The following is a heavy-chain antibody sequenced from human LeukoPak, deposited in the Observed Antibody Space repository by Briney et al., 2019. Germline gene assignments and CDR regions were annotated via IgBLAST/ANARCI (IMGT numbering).Heavy chain of an antibody. V-gene: IGHV3-21*01. Sequence: GGSLRLSCAASGFTFSSYSMNWVRQAPGKGLEWVSSISSSSSYIYYADSVKGRFTISRDNAKNSLYLQMNSLRAEDTAVYYCARGGLRYFDWFLPSFDPWGQGTLVTVSS. J-gene: IGHJ5*02. D-gene: IGHD3-9*01. CDR3: ARGGLRYFDWFLPSFDP. CDR2: ISSSSSYI. CDR1: GFTFSSYS.